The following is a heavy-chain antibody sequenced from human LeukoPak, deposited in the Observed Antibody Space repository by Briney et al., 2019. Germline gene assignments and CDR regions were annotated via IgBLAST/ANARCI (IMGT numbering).Heavy chain of an antibody. Sequence: GGSLRLSCAASGFTFSSYGMHWVRQAPGKGLEWVAVIWYDGSNKYYADSVKGRFTISRGNSKNTLYLQMNSLRAEDTAVYYCARDKAGTTRGYFDYWGQGTLVTVSS. CDR3: ARDKAGTTRGYFDY. CDR1: GFTFSSYG. V-gene: IGHV3-33*01. J-gene: IGHJ4*02. D-gene: IGHD1-7*01. CDR2: IWYDGSNK.